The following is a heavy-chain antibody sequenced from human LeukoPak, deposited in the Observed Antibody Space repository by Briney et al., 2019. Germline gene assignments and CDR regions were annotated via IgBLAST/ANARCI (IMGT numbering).Heavy chain of an antibody. CDR3: ARDRYDIVVVVAAADYYGMDV. CDR1: GFTFSSYS. V-gene: IGHV3-21*01. J-gene: IGHJ6*02. D-gene: IGHD2-15*01. CDR2: ISSSSYI. Sequence: GGSLRLSCAASGFTFSSYSMNWVRQAPGKGLEWVSSISSSSYIYYADSVKGRFTISRDNAKNSLYLQMNSLRAEDTAVYYCARDRYDIVVVVAAADYYGMDVWGQGTTVTVSS.